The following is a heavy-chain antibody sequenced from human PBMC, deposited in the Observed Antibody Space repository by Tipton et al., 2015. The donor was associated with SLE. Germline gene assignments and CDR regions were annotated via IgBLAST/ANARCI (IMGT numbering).Heavy chain of an antibody. CDR3: ARRPDWVKAFDI. D-gene: IGHD3/OR15-3a*01. Sequence: TLSLTCTVSGGSISSYYWSWIRQPPGKGLEWIVSIYYSGSTYYNPSLKSRVTISVDTSKNQFSLKLSSVTAADTAVYYCARRPDWVKAFDIWGQGTMVTVSS. J-gene: IGHJ3*02. CDR1: GGSISSYY. CDR2: IYYSGST. V-gene: IGHV4-59*05.